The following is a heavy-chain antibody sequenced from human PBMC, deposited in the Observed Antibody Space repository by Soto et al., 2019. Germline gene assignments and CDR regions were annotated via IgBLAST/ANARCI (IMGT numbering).Heavy chain of an antibody. Sequence: LRLSCAVSGFTFSTYAMHWVRQAPVKGLDWVAVISYDGSNTYYADSVKGRFTISRDNMLYLQMNSLRAEDTAVYYCARDQGRSTNCQLEYWGQGTLGSVSS. CDR2: ISYDGSNT. CDR3: ARDQGRSTNCQLEY. D-gene: IGHD2-2*01. J-gene: IGHJ4*02. CDR1: GFTFSTYA. V-gene: IGHV3-30-3*01.